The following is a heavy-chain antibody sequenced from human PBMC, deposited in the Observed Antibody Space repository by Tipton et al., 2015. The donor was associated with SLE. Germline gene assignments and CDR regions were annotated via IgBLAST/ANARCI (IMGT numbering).Heavy chain of an antibody. D-gene: IGHD2-15*01. V-gene: IGHV4-4*07. CDR2: FYTSGTT. Sequence: TLSLTCTVSGASISNYYWGWIRQPAGKGLEWIGRFYTSGTTNYNPFLKIRVTISVDTSKNQFSLKLNSVTAADTAVYFCARGRPDGCSGGTCFSGDFDCWGQGTLVTVSS. CDR3: ARGRPDGCSGGTCFSGDFDC. CDR1: GASISNYY. J-gene: IGHJ4*02.